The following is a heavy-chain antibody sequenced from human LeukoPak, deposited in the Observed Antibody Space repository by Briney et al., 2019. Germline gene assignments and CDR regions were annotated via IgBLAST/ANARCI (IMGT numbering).Heavy chain of an antibody. Sequence: PSETLSLTCTVSGGSISSYYWSWIRQPPGKGLEWIGYIYYSGSTNYNPSLKSRVTISVDTSKNQFSLKLSSVTAADTAVYYCAREGGSGSYYPYYYYYGMDVWGQGTTVTVSS. V-gene: IGHV4-59*01. CDR3: AREGGSGSYYPYYYYYGMDV. CDR1: GGSISSYY. J-gene: IGHJ6*02. CDR2: IYYSGST. D-gene: IGHD3-10*01.